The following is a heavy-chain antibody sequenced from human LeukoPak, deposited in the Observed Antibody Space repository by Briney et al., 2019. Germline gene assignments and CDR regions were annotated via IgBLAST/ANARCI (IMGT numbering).Heavy chain of an antibody. J-gene: IGHJ5*02. D-gene: IGHD6-6*01. Sequence: AGGSLRLSCAASGFTFSSYGIHWVRQAPGKGLEWVAFILYDGSNKYYADSVKGRFTISRDNSKNTLYLQMDSLRVDDTAVYYCAKDRIAVRPVWFDPWGQGTLVTVSS. CDR3: AKDRIAVRPVWFDP. CDR2: ILYDGSNK. CDR1: GFTFSSYG. V-gene: IGHV3-30*02.